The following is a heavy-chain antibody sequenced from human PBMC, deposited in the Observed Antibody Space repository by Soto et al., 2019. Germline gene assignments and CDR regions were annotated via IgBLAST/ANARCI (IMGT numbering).Heavy chain of an antibody. Sequence: WASVKVSCKASGYTFSNYGLNWVRQAPGQGLEWMGWISPDNGNSNHAQKFQGRVTMTTDTSTSTAYMELRSLRSDDTAVYYCARGGDSGGLFWLYFQNWGQGTLVTVSS. V-gene: IGHV1-18*01. J-gene: IGHJ1*01. CDR2: ISPDNGNS. CDR3: ARGGDSGGLFWLYFQN. D-gene: IGHD6-19*01. CDR1: GYTFSNYG.